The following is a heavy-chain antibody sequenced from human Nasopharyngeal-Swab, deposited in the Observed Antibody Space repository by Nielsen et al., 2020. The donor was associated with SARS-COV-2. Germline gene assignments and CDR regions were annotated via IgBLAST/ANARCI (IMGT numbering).Heavy chain of an antibody. D-gene: IGHD3-22*01. CDR2: ISSSSSYI. Sequence: GESLKISCAASGFTFSSYSMNWVRQAPGKGLEWVSSISSSSSYIYYADSVKGRFTTSRDNAKNSLYLQMNSLRAEDTAVYYCATDYYNSSGAHGVFDYWGQGTLVTVSS. J-gene: IGHJ4*02. V-gene: IGHV3-21*04. CDR1: GFTFSSYS. CDR3: ATDYYNSSGAHGVFDY.